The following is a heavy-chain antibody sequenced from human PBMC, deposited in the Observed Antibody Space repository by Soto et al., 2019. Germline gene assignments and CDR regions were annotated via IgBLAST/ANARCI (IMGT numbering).Heavy chain of an antibody. CDR1: GYTFTGYY. Sequence: ASLKFSCKTSGYTFTGYYMHWVRQDPGQGLEWMGWINPNSGGTNYAQKFQGRVTMTRDTSISTAYMELSRLRSDDTAVYYCARDLYNWNDVAFDYWGQGTLVTVSS. CDR3: ARDLYNWNDVAFDY. D-gene: IGHD1-20*01. CDR2: INPNSGGT. V-gene: IGHV1-2*02. J-gene: IGHJ4*02.